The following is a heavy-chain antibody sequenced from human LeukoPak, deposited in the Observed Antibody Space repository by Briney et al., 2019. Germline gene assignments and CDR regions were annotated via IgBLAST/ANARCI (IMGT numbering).Heavy chain of an antibody. CDR1: GFTVSGNY. CDR3: ARDGGMEWFLTPFDY. V-gene: IGHV3-53*01. CDR2: IYSGGDT. Sequence: GGCLRLSCAASGFTVSGNYMSWVRQAPGKGLEWVSVIYSGGDTYSADSVKGRFTISRDNSKNTVYLQMNSLRAEDTAVYYCARDGGMEWFLTPFDYWGQGTLVTVSS. D-gene: IGHD3-3*01. J-gene: IGHJ4*02.